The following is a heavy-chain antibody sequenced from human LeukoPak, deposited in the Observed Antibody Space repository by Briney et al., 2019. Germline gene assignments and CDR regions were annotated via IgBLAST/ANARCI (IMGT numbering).Heavy chain of an antibody. J-gene: IGHJ4*02. Sequence: PSQTLSLTCTVSGGSISSGGYYWSWIRQPPGKGLEWIGEINHSGRTNYNPSLKSRLTISVDRSKNQFSLKLSSVTAADTAVYYCARGDILTGYSYWGQGTLVTVSS. CDR1: GGSISSGGYY. D-gene: IGHD3-9*01. V-gene: IGHV4-30-2*01. CDR2: INHSGRT. CDR3: ARGDILTGYSY.